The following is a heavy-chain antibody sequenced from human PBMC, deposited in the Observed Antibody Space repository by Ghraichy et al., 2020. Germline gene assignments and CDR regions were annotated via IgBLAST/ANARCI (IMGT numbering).Heavy chain of an antibody. V-gene: IGHV3-66*02. CDR3: ARSYYDYGDYTWRY. D-gene: IGHD4-17*01. Sequence: VSVIYNNGNAYYADSVKGRFTISRDNSKNTLYLQLNGLRAEDTAVYYCARSYYDYGDYTWRYWGQGT. J-gene: IGHJ4*02. CDR2: IYNNGNA.